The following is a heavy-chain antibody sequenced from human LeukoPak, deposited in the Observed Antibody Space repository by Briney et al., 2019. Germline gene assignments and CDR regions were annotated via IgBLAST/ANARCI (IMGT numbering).Heavy chain of an antibody. D-gene: IGHD3-10*01. CDR2: IYTSGST. Sequence: PSETLSLTCTVSGGSISSYYWSWIRQPPGKGLEWIGYIYTSGSTSYNPSLKSRVTISVDTSKNQFSLKLSSVTAADTAVYYCARAGGSGSYINWGQGTLVTVSS. V-gene: IGHV4-4*09. J-gene: IGHJ4*02. CDR3: ARAGGSGSYIN. CDR1: GGSISSYY.